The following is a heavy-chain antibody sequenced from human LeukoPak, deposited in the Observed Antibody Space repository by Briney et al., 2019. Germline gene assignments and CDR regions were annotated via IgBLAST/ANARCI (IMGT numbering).Heavy chain of an antibody. J-gene: IGHJ4*02. CDR2: ISGSGGST. D-gene: IGHD3-3*01. V-gene: IGHV3-23*01. CDR1: GFTFSSYA. Sequence: PGGSLRLSCAASGFTFSSYAMSWVRQAPGKGLEWVSAISGSGGSTYYADSVKGRFTISRDNSKNTLYLQMNSLRAEDTAVYYCAKDRAPTPDFFGVVKGLFDYWGQGTLVTVSS. CDR3: AKDRAPTPDFFGVVKGLFDY.